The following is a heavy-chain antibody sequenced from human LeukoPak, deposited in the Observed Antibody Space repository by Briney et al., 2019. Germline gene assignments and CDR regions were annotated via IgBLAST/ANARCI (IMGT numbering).Heavy chain of an antibody. CDR2: IYHSGST. V-gene: IGHV4-38-2*01. J-gene: IGHJ6*03. Sequence: SETLSLTCAVSGYSIISGYYWGWIRQPPGKGLEWIGSIYHSGSTYYNPSLKSRVTISVDTSKNQFSLKLSSVTAADTAVYYCARHPTTAGRSYYYYYMDVWGKGTTVTVSS. CDR1: GYSIISGYY. CDR3: ARHPTTAGRSYYYYYMDV. D-gene: IGHD1-14*01.